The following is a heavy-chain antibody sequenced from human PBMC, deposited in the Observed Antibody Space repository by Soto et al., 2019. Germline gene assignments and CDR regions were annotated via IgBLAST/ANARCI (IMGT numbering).Heavy chain of an antibody. CDR2: ISFDGSKI. D-gene: IGHD2-2*01. CDR3: AKDVSVIVPIEKLNLSYYYGMDV. Sequence: PGGSLRLSCEASAFTFSRFAMHWVRQAPGKGLEWVALISFDGSKILYTHSVKDRFTISRDNSKNTLFLQMNNLRAEDTAVYYCAKDVSVIVPIEKLNLSYYYGMDVWGQGTTVTVSS. CDR1: AFTFSRFA. J-gene: IGHJ6*02. V-gene: IGHV3-30*18.